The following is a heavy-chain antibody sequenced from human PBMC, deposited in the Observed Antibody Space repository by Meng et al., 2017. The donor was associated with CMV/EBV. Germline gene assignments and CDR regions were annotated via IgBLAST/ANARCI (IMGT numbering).Heavy chain of an antibody. Sequence: GESLKISCEASGFPFSSYRMHWVRRAPRKELEWVSSISGESSYIFYADSVEGRFTISRDNAGNALFLHMNNLRADDTAVYYCARVNPFGVGDYWGRGTLVTVSS. D-gene: IGHD3-3*01. V-gene: IGHV3-21*06. J-gene: IGHJ4*02. CDR3: ARVNPFGVGDY. CDR2: ISGESSYI. CDR1: GFPFSSYR.